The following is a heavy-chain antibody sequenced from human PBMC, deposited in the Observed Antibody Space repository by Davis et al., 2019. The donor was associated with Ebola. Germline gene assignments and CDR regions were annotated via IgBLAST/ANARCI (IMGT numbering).Heavy chain of an antibody. V-gene: IGHV4-59*08. CDR2: IYYSGST. CDR1: GGSISSYY. CDR3: ARHYYGSGSYYNADAFDI. D-gene: IGHD3-10*01. J-gene: IGHJ3*02. Sequence: PSETLSLTCTVSGGSISSYYWSWIRQPPGKGLEWIGYIYYSGSTNYNPSLKSRVTISVDTSKNQFSLKLSSVTAADTAVYYCARHYYGSGSYYNADAFDIWGQGTMVTVSS.